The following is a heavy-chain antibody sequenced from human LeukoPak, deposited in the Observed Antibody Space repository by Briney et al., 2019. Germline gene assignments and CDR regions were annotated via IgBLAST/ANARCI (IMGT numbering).Heavy chain of an antibody. CDR2: INHSGST. V-gene: IGHV4-34*01. CDR3: ARGSLSSGSYSFDY. D-gene: IGHD3-10*01. CDR1: GGSISSYY. Sequence: SETLSLTCTVSGGSISSYYWSWIRQPPGKGLEWIGEINHSGSTNYNPSLKSRVTISVDTSKNQFSLELSSVTAADSAVYYCARGSLSSGSYSFDYWGQGTLVTVSS. J-gene: IGHJ4*02.